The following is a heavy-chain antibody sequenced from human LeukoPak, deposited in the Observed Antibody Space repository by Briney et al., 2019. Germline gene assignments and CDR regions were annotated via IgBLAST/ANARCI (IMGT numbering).Heavy chain of an antibody. CDR1: GFTFSGYG. D-gene: IGHD1-26*01. CDR2: IRSDGSDK. CDR3: AKDYSGRYYSFDY. J-gene: IGHJ4*02. Sequence: PGGSLRLSCAASGFTFSGYGIYWVRQAPGKGLEWVAFIRSDGSDKYYADSVKGRFTIFRDNSKNTVNLQMNSLRPEDTAVYYCAKDYSGRYYSFDYWGQGTLVTVSS. V-gene: IGHV3-30*02.